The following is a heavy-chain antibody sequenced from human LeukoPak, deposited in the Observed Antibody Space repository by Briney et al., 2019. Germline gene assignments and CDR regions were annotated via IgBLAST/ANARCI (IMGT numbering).Heavy chain of an antibody. Sequence: ASVKVSCKASGYTFTSYYMHWVRQAPGQGLEWMGIINPSGGSTSYAQKFQGRVTMTRDTSTSTVYMELSSLRSEDTAVYYCARAESSITIFGVADFDYWGQGTLVTVSS. V-gene: IGHV1-46*03. J-gene: IGHJ4*02. CDR1: GYTFTSYY. CDR3: ARAESSITIFGVADFDY. CDR2: INPSGGST. D-gene: IGHD3-3*01.